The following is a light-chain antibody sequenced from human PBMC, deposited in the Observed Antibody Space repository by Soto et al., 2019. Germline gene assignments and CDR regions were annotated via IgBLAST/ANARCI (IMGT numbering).Light chain of an antibody. CDR1: QSVDND. CDR2: DAS. CDR3: QQYNNWPLT. Sequence: IMLTQSPGTLSLSPGDRATLSCRASQSVDNDLAWYQQKPGQPPRLLIYDASTRATGIPARFSGSQSGTEFTLTISSLLSEDFAVYSCQQYNNWPLTFGGGTKVDIK. J-gene: IGKJ4*02. V-gene: IGKV3D-15*01.